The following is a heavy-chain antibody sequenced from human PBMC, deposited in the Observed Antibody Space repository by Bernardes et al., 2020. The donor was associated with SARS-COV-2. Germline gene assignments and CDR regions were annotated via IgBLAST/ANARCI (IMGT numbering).Heavy chain of an antibody. CDR2: INPNTGGT. CDR3: ARTRTTISTTGIPVDY. D-gene: IGHD2-21*02. V-gene: IGHV1-2*02. CDR1: GYTFTDYF. J-gene: IGHJ4*02. Sequence: ASVKVSCKASGYTFTDYFIHWVRQAPGQRLEWMEWINPNTGGTNYVQKFQGRVTMTRDTSITTAYMELSWLGSDDTAIYYCARTRTTISTTGIPVDYWGQGTLVTVSS.